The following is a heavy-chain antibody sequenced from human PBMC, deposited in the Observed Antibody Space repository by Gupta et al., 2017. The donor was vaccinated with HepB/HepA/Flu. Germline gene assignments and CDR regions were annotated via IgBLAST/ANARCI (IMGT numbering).Heavy chain of an antibody. J-gene: IGHJ2*01. D-gene: IGHD1-14*01. CDR2: IYSGGST. V-gene: IGHV3-53*04. CDR3: ARGANRNFFDL. CDR1: GXTVSSXY. Sequence: EVQLVESGGGLVQPGGSLRLSGAASGXTVSSXYMSWVRQAPGKGLEWVSVIYSGGSTYYADSVKGRFTISRHNSKNTLYLQMNSLRAEDTAVYYCARGANRNFFDLWGRGTLVTVSS.